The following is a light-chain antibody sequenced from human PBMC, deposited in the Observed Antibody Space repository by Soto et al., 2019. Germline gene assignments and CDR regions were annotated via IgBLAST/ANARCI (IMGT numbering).Light chain of an antibody. CDR1: SSNVGGFNY. CDR3: SSYTTSSSYV. CDR2: DVY. J-gene: IGLJ1*01. Sequence: QSVLTQPASVSGSPGQSITISCTGTSSNVGGFNYVSWYQQHPGKAPKLLIFDVYSRPSGISNRFSGSKSGNTASLTISGLQAEDEADYCCSSYTTSSSYVFGAGTKVTVL. V-gene: IGLV2-14*01.